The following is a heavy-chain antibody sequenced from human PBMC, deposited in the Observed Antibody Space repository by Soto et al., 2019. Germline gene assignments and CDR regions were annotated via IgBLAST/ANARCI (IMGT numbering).Heavy chain of an antibody. J-gene: IGHJ5*02. V-gene: IGHV1-18*01. Sequence: GASVKVSCKASSYTFTSYGFSWVRQAPGQGLEWMGWITAYSGNTKYAQKWQGRVTMTTDTSTSTAYMELRSLRSDDTAVYYCAREGPNHRLSWGQGTLVTVSS. CDR1: SYTFTSYG. D-gene: IGHD3-16*02. CDR3: AREGPNHRLS. CDR2: ITAYSGNT.